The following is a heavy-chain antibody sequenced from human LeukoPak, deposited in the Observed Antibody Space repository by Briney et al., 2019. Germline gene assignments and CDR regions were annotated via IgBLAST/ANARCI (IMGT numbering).Heavy chain of an antibody. Sequence: GGSLRLSCAASGFTFSNYGMSWVRQAPGKGLEWVSYISSSSSTIYYADSVKGRFTISRDNAKNSLFLQMNSLRAEDTAVYYCARVFIGDYGDYQFDYWGQGTLVTVSS. CDR2: ISSSSSTI. V-gene: IGHV3-48*01. D-gene: IGHD4-17*01. J-gene: IGHJ4*02. CDR3: ARVFIGDYGDYQFDY. CDR1: GFTFSNYG.